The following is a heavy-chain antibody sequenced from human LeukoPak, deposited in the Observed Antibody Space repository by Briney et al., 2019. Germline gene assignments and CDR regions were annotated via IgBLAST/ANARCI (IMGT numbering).Heavy chain of an antibody. V-gene: IGHV4-59*01. CDR2: VYNSGST. Sequence: PSETLSLTCTVSGGSISTYYWSWIRQPPGKKLEWIGHVYNSGSTNYNPSLKSRVTISMDTSKNQFSLQVSTVTAADTAVYYCARGSGRYYFYGIDVWGRGTTVTVSS. CDR1: GGSISTYY. CDR3: ARGSGRYYFYGIDV. J-gene: IGHJ6*02. D-gene: IGHD7-27*01.